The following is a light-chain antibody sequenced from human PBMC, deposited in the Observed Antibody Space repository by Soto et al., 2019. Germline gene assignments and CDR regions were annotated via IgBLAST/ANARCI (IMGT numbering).Light chain of an antibody. V-gene: IGKV3D-15*01. CDR1: QSVSSN. Sequence: EIVMTQSPATLSVSPGERATLSCRASQSVSSNLAWYQQKPGQAPRLLIYGASTRATGIPARFSGSGSGTEFTLTISSLQSEDFAVFYCQQYGSSPLTFGQGTKVDFK. CDR2: GAS. CDR3: QQYGSSPLT. J-gene: IGKJ1*01.